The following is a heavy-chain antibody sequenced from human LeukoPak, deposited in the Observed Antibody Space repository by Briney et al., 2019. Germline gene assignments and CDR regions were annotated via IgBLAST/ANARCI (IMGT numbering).Heavy chain of an antibody. CDR1: GFTFSSYA. V-gene: IGHV3-30-3*01. D-gene: IGHD2-2*01. J-gene: IGHJ6*02. Sequence: PGGSLRLSCAASGFTFSSYAMHWVRQAPGKGLEWVAVISYDGSNKYYADSVKGRFTISRDNSKNTLYLQMNSLRAEDTAVYYRARWVVVPAAPSSGYYGMDVWGQGTTVTVSS. CDR2: ISYDGSNK. CDR3: ARWVVVPAAPSSGYYGMDV.